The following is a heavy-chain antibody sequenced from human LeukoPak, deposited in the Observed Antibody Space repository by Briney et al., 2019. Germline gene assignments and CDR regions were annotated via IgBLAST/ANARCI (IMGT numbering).Heavy chain of an antibody. CDR2: ISSGGSTI. CDR1: GFTFSDYY. CDR3: AKGSYLRTYSGLDY. Sequence: PGGSLRLSCAASGFTFSDYYMSWIRQAPGKGLEWLSYISSGGSTIYYADSVKGRFTISRDNAKNSLYLQMNSLRAEDTAVYYCAKGSYLRTYSGLDYWGQGTLVTVSS. J-gene: IGHJ4*02. D-gene: IGHD5-12*01. V-gene: IGHV3-11*01.